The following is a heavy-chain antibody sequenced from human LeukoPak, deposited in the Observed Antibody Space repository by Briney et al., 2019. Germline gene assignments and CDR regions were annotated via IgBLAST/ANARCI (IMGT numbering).Heavy chain of an antibody. CDR2: IYHSGTT. CDR3: ACLSGEQQLA. CDR1: GVSISSSNW. J-gene: IGHJ5*02. D-gene: IGHD6-13*01. Sequence: PSGTLSLTCAVSGVSISSSNWWSWVRQPPGKGLEWIGEIYHSGTTNYIPSLKSRVTISVDKSKNQFSLKLTSVIAADTAVYYCACLSGEQQLAWGQGTLVTVSS. V-gene: IGHV4-4*02.